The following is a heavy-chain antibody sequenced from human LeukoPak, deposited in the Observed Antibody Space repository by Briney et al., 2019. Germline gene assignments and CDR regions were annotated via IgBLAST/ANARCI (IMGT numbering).Heavy chain of an antibody. D-gene: IGHD3-10*01. CDR3: AVTITYYYGSGSRDYFDY. J-gene: IGHJ4*02. V-gene: IGHV4-39*07. CDR1: GGSISSSSYY. CDR2: IYYSGST. Sequence: SETLSLTCTVSGGSISSSSYYWGWIRQPPGKGLEWIGSIYYSGSTYYNPSLKSRVTISVDTSKNQFSLKLSSVTAADTAVYYCAVTITYYYGSGSRDYFDYWGQGTLVTVSS.